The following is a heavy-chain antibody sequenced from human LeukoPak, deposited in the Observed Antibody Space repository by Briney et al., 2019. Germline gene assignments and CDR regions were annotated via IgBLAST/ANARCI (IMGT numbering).Heavy chain of an antibody. CDR2: ISSSSSYI. CDR1: GFTFSSYG. V-gene: IGHV3-21*01. CDR3: ARDGQSRYYDSSGSDY. J-gene: IGHJ4*02. D-gene: IGHD3-22*01. Sequence: GGSLRLSCAASGFTFSSYGMSWVRQAPGKGLEWVSSISSSSSYIYYADSVKGRFTISRDNAKNSLYLQMNSLRAEDTAVYYCARDGQSRYYDSSGSDYWGQGTLVTVSS.